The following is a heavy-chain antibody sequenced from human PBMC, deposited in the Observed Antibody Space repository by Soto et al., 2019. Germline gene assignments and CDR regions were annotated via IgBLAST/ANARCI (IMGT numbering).Heavy chain of an antibody. J-gene: IGHJ4*02. CDR1: GGSISGHY. CDR3: ARGNIAAALVY. CDR2: INHSGRT. V-gene: IGHV4-34*01. D-gene: IGHD6-13*01. Sequence: SETLSLTCAVYGGSISGHYWNWIRQPPGKGLEWIGEINHSGRTNYNPSLKSRVTISVDTSKNQFSLNLGSVTAADTAVYLCARGNIAAALVYWGQGTLVTVS.